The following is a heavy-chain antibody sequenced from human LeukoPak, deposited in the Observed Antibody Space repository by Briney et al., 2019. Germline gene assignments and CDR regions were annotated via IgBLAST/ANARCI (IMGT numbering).Heavy chain of an antibody. CDR1: GFTFRNYA. CDR3: AKGDYGDYVFFDY. CDR2: ISSSGGDT. Sequence: PGGSLRLSCAVSGFTFRNYAMSWVRQAPGKGLEWVSIISSSGGDTYYADSVKGRFTISRDNSKNTLYLQMNSLRAEDTAVYYCAKGDYGDYVFFDYWGQGTLVTVSS. D-gene: IGHD4-17*01. J-gene: IGHJ4*02. V-gene: IGHV3-23*01.